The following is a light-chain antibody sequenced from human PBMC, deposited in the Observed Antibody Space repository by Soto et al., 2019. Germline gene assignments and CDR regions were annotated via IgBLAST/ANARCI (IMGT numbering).Light chain of an antibody. CDR1: QSISSW. Sequence: DIQMTQSPSTLSASVGDRVTITCRASQSISSWLAWYQQKPGKAPKLLSYDASSLESGVPSRFSGSGSGTEFTLTISSLQPDDFETYYCQQYNSYPWKFGQGTKVEIK. V-gene: IGKV1-5*01. CDR2: DAS. J-gene: IGKJ1*01. CDR3: QQYNSYPWK.